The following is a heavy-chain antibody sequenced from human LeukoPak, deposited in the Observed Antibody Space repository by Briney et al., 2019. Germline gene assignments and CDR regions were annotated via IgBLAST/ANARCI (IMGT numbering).Heavy chain of an antibody. D-gene: IGHD3-9*01. J-gene: IGHJ5*02. CDR1: GFPFRAHG. CDR3: ARGGGPNLTGRSNWFDL. Sequence: PGRSLSLSCTASGFPFRAHGMTWVRQAPGKGLEGVAIIWFDGSYKNYGDAVKGRFSISRDNFKDTLYLEMNSLRAEDTAVYYCARGGGPNLTGRSNWFDLWGQGTLVTVSS. V-gene: IGHV3-33*01. CDR2: IWFDGSYK.